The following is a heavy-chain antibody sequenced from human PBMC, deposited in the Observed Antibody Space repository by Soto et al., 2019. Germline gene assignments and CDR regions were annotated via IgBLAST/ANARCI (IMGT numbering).Heavy chain of an antibody. Sequence: PGGSLRLSCAASGFTFSSYWMSWVRQAPGKGLEWVANIKQDGSEKYYVDSVKGRFTISRDNAKNSLYLQMNSLRAEDTAVYYCARKGGAARAYYYYGMDVWGQGTTVTVSS. CDR1: GFTFSSYW. V-gene: IGHV3-7*03. CDR2: IKQDGSEK. J-gene: IGHJ6*02. CDR3: ARKGGAARAYYYYGMDV. D-gene: IGHD6-6*01.